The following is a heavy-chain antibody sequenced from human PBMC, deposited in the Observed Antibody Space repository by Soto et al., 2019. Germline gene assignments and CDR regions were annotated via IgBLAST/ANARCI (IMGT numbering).Heavy chain of an antibody. Sequence: GGGVVRPGASLRLSCAASGFTFGAYAIHWVRQRPGQGLEWVALISHDGSDNFYADSVKGRFSLSRDNSKNTVFLQMASLGVEDTALYYGAKESPPDRGGKNIWGQGTLVTVPS. D-gene: IGHD3-10*01. CDR2: ISHDGSDN. J-gene: IGHJ4*02. CDR3: AKESPPDRGGKNI. CDR1: GFTFGAYA. V-gene: IGHV3-30*18.